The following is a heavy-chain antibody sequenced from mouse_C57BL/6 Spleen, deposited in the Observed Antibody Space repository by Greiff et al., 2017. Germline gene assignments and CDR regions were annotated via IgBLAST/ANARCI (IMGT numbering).Heavy chain of an antibody. CDR1: GYTFTDYY. Sequence: VQLQQSGPELVKPGASVKISCKASGYTFTDYYMNWVKQSHGKSLEWIGDINPNNGGTTYNQKFKGKATLTVDKSSSTAYMELRSLTSEDSAVYDCARSGYDYEGFDYWGQGTTLTVSS. V-gene: IGHV1-26*01. J-gene: IGHJ2*01. CDR2: INPNNGGT. D-gene: IGHD2-4*01. CDR3: ARSGYDYEGFDY.